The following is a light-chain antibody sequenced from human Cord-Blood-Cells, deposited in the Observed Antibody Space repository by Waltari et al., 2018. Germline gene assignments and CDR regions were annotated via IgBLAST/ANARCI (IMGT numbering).Light chain of an antibody. J-gene: IGKJ3*01. Sequence: EIVMTQSPATLSVSPGERATLSCRASQSVSSNLAWYQQKPGQAPRLLIYGASTMAPGIPARFSGSGSGTEVTLTISSLQSEDFAVYYCQQYNNWLFTFGPGTKVDIK. CDR2: GAS. V-gene: IGKV3-15*01. CDR3: QQYNNWLFT. CDR1: QSVSSN.